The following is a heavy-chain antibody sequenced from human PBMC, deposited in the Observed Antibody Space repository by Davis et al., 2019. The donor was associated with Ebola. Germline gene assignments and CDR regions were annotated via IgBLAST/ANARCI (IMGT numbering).Heavy chain of an antibody. CDR3: AREIVVVVAVTGYYYYGMDV. CDR1: GYTFTSYY. V-gene: IGHV1-46*01. Sequence: ASVNVSCKASGYTFTSYYMHWVRQAPGQGLEWMGIINPSGGSTHYAQKFQGRVTMTRDTSTSTVYMELSSLRSEDTAVYYCAREIVVVVAVTGYYYYGMDVWGKGTTVTVSS. CDR2: INPSGGST. J-gene: IGHJ6*04. D-gene: IGHD2-15*01.